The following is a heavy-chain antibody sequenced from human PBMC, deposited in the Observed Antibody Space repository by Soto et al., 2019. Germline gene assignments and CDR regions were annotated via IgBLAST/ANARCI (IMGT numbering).Heavy chain of an antibody. D-gene: IGHD6-6*01. V-gene: IGHV1-8*01. CDR3: ARARLAALPLYYGMDV. CDR2: MNPNSGNT. CDR1: GYTFTSYD. J-gene: IGHJ6*02. Sequence: ASVKVSCKASGYTFTSYDINWVRQATGQGLEWMGWMNPNSGNTGYAQKFQGRVTMTRNTSISTAYMELSRLRSDDTAVYYCARARLAALPLYYGMDVWGQGTTVTVSS.